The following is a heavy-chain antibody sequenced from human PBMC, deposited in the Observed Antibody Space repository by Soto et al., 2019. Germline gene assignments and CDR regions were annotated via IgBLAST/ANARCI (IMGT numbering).Heavy chain of an antibody. D-gene: IGHD3-10*01. V-gene: IGHV3-30*04. CDR1: GFTFSRYA. CDR3: GGSRNSAVAHSFYF. Sequence: QVQVVESGGGVVQPGRSLRLSCAASGFTFSRYAIHWVRQAPGKGLEWVAVISRDGSNKYYVDSVKGRFTISRDNSKNPLYLQMNRLRDEDTGLYYCGGSRNSAVAHSFYFWGQGTLV. J-gene: IGHJ4*02. CDR2: ISRDGSNK.